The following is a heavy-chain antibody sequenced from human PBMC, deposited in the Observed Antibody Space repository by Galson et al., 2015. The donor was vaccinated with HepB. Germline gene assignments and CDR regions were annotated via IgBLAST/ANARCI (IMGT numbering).Heavy chain of an antibody. J-gene: IGHJ6*02. Sequence: SVKVSCKASGGTFSSYGLSWVRQAPGQGLEWMGGIIPVFGTPNYAQRFQGRVTITADKSTSTVYMELSSLRSEDTALYYCARDPRARRGFFNNSRHYGMDVWGQGTTVTVSS. CDR2: IIPVFGTP. V-gene: IGHV1-69*06. CDR3: ARDPRARRGFFNNSRHYGMDV. D-gene: IGHD3-3*01. CDR1: GGTFSSYG.